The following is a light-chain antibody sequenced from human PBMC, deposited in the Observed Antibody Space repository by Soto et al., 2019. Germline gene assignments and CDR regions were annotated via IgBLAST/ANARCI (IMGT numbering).Light chain of an antibody. CDR1: QSISGW. J-gene: IGKJ2*01. Sequence: DIQMTQSPSSVSASVGDRVSITCRASQSISGWLAWYQQKPGRAPKLLIYAASTLQSGVPSRFSGSGSTTDFTLTISNLQPEDFATYYCQQANSVPYTFGQGTKLEIK. CDR2: AAS. V-gene: IGKV1-12*01. CDR3: QQANSVPYT.